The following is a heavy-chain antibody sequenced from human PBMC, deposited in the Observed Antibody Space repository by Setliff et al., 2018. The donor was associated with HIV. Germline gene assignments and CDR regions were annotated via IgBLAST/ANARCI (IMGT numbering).Heavy chain of an antibody. CDR1: GYTFTGYY. V-gene: IGHV1-2*02. Sequence: ASVKVSCKASGYTFTGYYMHWVRQAPGQGLEWMGWINPNSGGTNYAQKFQGRVTMTGDTSISTAYMELSRLRSDDTAVYYCAGVPGRYDSSGYAFDIWGQGTMVTVSS. CDR2: INPNSGGT. CDR3: AGVPGRYDSSGYAFDI. D-gene: IGHD3-22*01. J-gene: IGHJ3*02.